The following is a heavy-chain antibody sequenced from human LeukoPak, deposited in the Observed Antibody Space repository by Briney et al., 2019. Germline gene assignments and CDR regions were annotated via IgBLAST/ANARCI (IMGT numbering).Heavy chain of an antibody. CDR3: ARGGDYGVKIDY. D-gene: IGHD4-17*01. V-gene: IGHV3-23*01. CDR2: ISASGGNT. CDR1: GFTFSRYA. J-gene: IGHJ4*02. Sequence: GGSQRLSCAASGFTFSRYAMTWVRQAPGKGLEWFSSISASGGNTYYADSVKGRFTISRDNSKNTLYLQMNSLRAEDTAIYYCARGGDYGVKIDYWGQGTLVTVSS.